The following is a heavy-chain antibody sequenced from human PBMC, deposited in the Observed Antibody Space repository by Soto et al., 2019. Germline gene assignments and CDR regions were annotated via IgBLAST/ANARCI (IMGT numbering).Heavy chain of an antibody. J-gene: IGHJ4*02. V-gene: IGHV4-61*01. D-gene: IGHD4-17*01. Sequence: PSETLSLTCTVSGGSVSSGSYYWSWIRQPPGKGLEWIGYIYYSGSTNYNPSLKSRVTISVDTSKNQFSLKLSSVTAADTAVYYCASGSYGDYPLDYWGQGTLVTGSS. CDR3: ASGSYGDYPLDY. CDR2: IYYSGST. CDR1: GGSVSSGSYY.